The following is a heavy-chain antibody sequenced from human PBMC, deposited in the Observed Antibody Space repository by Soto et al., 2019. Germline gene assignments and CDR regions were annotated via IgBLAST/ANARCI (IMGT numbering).Heavy chain of an antibody. D-gene: IGHD2-2*02. Sequence: QALSLTSAISGDSVSSNSAACNLIRHSPSRGLEWLGRTYYRSKWYNDYAVSVKSRITINPDTSKNQFSLQLNSVTPEDTAVYYCARWGGDCSSTSCYTGNYYYYGMDVWGQGTTVTVSS. CDR1: GDSVSSNSAA. J-gene: IGHJ6*02. CDR3: ARWGGDCSSTSCYTGNYYYYGMDV. CDR2: TYYRSKWYN. V-gene: IGHV6-1*01.